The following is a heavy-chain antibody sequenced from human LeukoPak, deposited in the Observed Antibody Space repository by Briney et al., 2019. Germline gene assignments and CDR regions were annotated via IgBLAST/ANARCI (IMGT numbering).Heavy chain of an antibody. Sequence: ASVKVSCKASGYTFTGYYMNWVRQAPGQGLEWLGRINPNTGGTNFAQSFQGRVTMTRDTSITTAYMELSRLRSDDTAVYYCATLTTVSPFDYWGQGTLVTVSS. V-gene: IGHV1-2*06. CDR3: ATLTTVSPFDY. CDR1: GYTFTGYY. J-gene: IGHJ4*02. D-gene: IGHD4-11*01. CDR2: INPNTGGT.